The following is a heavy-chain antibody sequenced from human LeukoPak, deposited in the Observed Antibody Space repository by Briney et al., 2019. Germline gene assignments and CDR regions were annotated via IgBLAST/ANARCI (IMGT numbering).Heavy chain of an antibody. D-gene: IGHD3-9*01. V-gene: IGHV4-59*08. CDR3: AGHRRLADFDY. Sequence: SETLSLTCTVFGGSISSYYWSWIRQPPGKGLEWIGYIYNSGSTNNPSLKSRVTISEDTSKSQFTLKLSSVTAADTAVYYCAGHRRLADFDYWGQGTLVTVSS. CDR2: IYNSGST. CDR1: GGSISSYY. J-gene: IGHJ4*02.